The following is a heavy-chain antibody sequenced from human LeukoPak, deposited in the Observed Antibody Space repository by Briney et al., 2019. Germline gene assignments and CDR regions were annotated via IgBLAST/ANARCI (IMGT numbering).Heavy chain of an antibody. J-gene: IGHJ4*02. V-gene: IGHV3-11*01. Sequence: GGSLRLSCAASRFTFSDYYMSWIRQAPGKGLEWVSYITTTGSAISYADSVKSRFTISRDNAKNSLFLQMNGLTADDTAIYYCARFGGSGWSLDYWGQGILVTVSS. CDR2: ITTTGSAI. D-gene: IGHD6-19*01. CDR1: RFTFSDYY. CDR3: ARFGGSGWSLDY.